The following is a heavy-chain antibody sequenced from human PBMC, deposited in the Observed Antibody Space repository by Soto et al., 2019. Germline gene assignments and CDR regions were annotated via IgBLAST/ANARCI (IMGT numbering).Heavy chain of an antibody. CDR3: AREGCTTCYNRNFYYYGLDV. CDR2: VNSDGSTT. CDR1: GFTFNSYC. D-gene: IGHD2-2*02. J-gene: IGHJ6*02. V-gene: IGHV3-74*01. Sequence: PGVSLILSCASYGFTFNSYCMHWVRQAPGKGVVGVSRVNSDGSTTSYADSVKGRFTISRDNAKNTLYLQMNSLRAEDTALYFCAREGCTTCYNRNFYYYGLDVWGQGTTVTVPS.